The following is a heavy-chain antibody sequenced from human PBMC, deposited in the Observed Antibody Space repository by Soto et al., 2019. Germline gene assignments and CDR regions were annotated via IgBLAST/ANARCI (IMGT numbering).Heavy chain of an antibody. CDR2: IIPIFGTA. J-gene: IGHJ6*02. Sequence: QVQLVQSGAEVKKPGSSVKVSCKASGGTFSSYAISWVRQAPRQGLEWMGGIIPIFGTANYAQKFQGRVTITADESTSTAYMELSSLRSEDTAVYYCARRSGSGYYYYYYGMDVWGQGTTVTVSS. D-gene: IGHD3-10*01. CDR3: ARRSGSGYYYYYYGMDV. CDR1: GGTFSSYA. V-gene: IGHV1-69*01.